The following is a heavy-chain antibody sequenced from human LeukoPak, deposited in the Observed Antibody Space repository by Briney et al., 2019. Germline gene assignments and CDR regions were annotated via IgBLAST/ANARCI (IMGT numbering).Heavy chain of an antibody. CDR1: GFTFSSYT. CDR3: ARSSGWYRNVFDV. CDR2: ISSSSTTI. Sequence: GGSLRLSCTASGFTFSSYTMNWVRQAPGKGLEWVSYISSSSTTIYSAVSVKGRFTISRDNAKNSLYLQMSGLRAEDTAVYYCARSSGWYRNVFDVWGQGTMVTVSS. D-gene: IGHD6-19*01. J-gene: IGHJ3*01. V-gene: IGHV3-48*01.